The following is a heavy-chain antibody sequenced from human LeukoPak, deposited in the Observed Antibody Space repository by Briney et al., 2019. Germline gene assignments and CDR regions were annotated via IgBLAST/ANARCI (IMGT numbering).Heavy chain of an antibody. CDR3: ATSTATYGSSGWYLGYYYMDV. D-gene: IGHD6-19*01. Sequence: PGGSLRLSCVVSGFTLSSYAMSWVRQAPGKGLEWVAATSSSDSGKYHADSVRGRFTISRDNSKNTLYLQMNSLRAEDTAVYYCATSTATYGSSGWYLGYYYMDVWGKGTTVTISS. J-gene: IGHJ6*03. V-gene: IGHV3-23*01. CDR1: GFTLSSYA. CDR2: TSSSDSGK.